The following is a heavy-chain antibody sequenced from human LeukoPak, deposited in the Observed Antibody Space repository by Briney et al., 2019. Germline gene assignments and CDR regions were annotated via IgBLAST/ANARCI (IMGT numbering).Heavy chain of an antibody. D-gene: IGHD6-13*01. J-gene: IGHJ4*02. CDR2: IFYSGST. CDR1: GGSISSSSYY. CDR3: ARGRGSPSSSWSNFES. Sequence: PSETLSLTCTVSGGSISSSSYYWGWIRQPPGKVLEWIGSIFYSGSTYYNPSLKSRVTVSLDTSKNQFSLKLSSVTAADPAVYYCARGRGSPSSSWSNFESWGQGTLVTVSS. V-gene: IGHV4-39*07.